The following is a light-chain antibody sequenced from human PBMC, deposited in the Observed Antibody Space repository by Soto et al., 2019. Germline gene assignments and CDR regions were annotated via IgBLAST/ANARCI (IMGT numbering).Light chain of an antibody. Sequence: DIVMRQSPLSLPVTPGEPASISCRSNQSLLHNNGYNYLDWYMQKPGQSPQLLIYLGSNRASGVPDRCSCSGSGTDFTLKISRVEAVDVGVYYRLQALQSLTLGQGTRLEIQ. CDR1: QSLLHNNGYNY. J-gene: IGKJ5*01. CDR2: LGS. V-gene: IGKV2-28*01. CDR3: LQALQSLT.